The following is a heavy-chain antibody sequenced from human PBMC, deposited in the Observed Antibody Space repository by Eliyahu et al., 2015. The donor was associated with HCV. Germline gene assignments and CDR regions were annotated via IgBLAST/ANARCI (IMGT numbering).Heavy chain of an antibody. CDR3: AAGTFNVVYYMDV. V-gene: IGHV1-58*02. CDR1: GFTFTSSA. Sequence: QMQLVQSGPEVKKPGTSVKVSCKASGFTFTSSAMQWVRQARGQRLEWIGWIVVGSGNHKLRTEVPGKSPHYQGMSTSTAYMELSSLRSEDTAVYYCAAGTFNVVYYMDVWGKGTTVTVSS. CDR2: IVVGSGNH. J-gene: IGHJ6*03. D-gene: IGHD2/OR15-2a*01.